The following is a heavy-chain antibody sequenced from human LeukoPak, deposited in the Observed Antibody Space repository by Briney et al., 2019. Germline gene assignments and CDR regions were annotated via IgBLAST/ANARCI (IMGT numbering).Heavy chain of an antibody. J-gene: IGHJ4*02. CDR3: ATVQPEYYYDSSGYPYYFDY. Sequence: GGSLSLSCAASGFTFSSYWMSWVRQAPGKGLEWVANIKQDGSGKYYVDSVKGRFTISRDNAKNSLYLQMNSLRAEDTAVYYCATVQPEYYYDSSGYPYYFDYWGQGTLVTVSS. D-gene: IGHD3-22*01. V-gene: IGHV3-7*01. CDR2: IKQDGSGK. CDR1: GFTFSSYW.